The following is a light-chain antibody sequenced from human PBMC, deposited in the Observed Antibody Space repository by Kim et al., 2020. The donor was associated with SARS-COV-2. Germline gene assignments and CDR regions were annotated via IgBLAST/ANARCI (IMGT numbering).Light chain of an antibody. CDR1: SGTIAGNF. J-gene: IGLJ3*02. V-gene: IGLV6-57*03. CDR3: QSYDSSNHWV. CDR2: QGD. Sequence: VTLSCTRSSGTIAGNFVQWYQRRPVSAPTTVIYQGDQRPSWVPDRFSGSIDSSSNSASLTISGLKTEDEADYYCQSYDSSNHWVFGGGTQLTVL.